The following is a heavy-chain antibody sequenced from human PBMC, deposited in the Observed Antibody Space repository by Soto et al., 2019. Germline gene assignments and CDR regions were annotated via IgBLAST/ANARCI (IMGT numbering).Heavy chain of an antibody. J-gene: IGHJ4*02. CDR1: GFTFSRNA. V-gene: IGHV3-30-3*01. CDR2: ISYDGSNK. D-gene: IGHD5-12*01. CDR3: ARVRIVATIPIYFDY. Sequence: GGSLRLSCAASGFTFSRNATHWVRQAPGKGLERVAVISYDGSNKYYADSVKGRFTISRDNSKNTLYLQMNSLRAEDMAVYYCARVRIVATIPIYFDYWGQGTLVTVSS.